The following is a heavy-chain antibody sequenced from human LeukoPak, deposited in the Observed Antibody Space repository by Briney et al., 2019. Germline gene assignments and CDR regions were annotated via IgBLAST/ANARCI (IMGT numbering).Heavy chain of an antibody. D-gene: IGHD6-13*01. CDR1: GYTFTSYY. CDR3: ARETREYSSSWYRWFDP. Sequence: ASVKVSCKASGYTFTSYYMHWVRQAPGQGLEWMGIINPSGGSTSYAQKFQGRVTMTRDMSTSTVYMELSSLRSEDTAVYYCARETREYSSSWYRWFDPWGQGTLVTVSS. J-gene: IGHJ5*02. CDR2: INPSGGST. V-gene: IGHV1-46*01.